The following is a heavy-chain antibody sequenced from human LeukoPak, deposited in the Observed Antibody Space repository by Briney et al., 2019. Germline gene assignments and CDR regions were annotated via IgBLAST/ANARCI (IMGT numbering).Heavy chain of an antibody. Sequence: PGGSLRLSCAASGFTFSDYYMSWIRQAPGKGLEWVSYISSSGSTIYYADSVKGRFTISRDNAKNSLYLQMNSLRAEDTAVYYCARVYCGGDCYLGILKDPGQIDYWGQGTLVTVSS. CDR2: ISSSGSTI. D-gene: IGHD2-21*02. CDR1: GFTFSDYY. CDR3: ARVYCGGDCYLGILKDPGQIDY. J-gene: IGHJ4*02. V-gene: IGHV3-11*01.